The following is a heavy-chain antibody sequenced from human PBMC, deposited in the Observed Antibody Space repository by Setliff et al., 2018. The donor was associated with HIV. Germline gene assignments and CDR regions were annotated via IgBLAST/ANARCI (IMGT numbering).Heavy chain of an antibody. D-gene: IGHD6-19*01. CDR1: ADSIGTNHW. V-gene: IGHV4-4*02. CDR3: ARSVGYGSGWYNFDY. CDR2: ISQSGKN. J-gene: IGHJ4*02. Sequence: SETLSLTCAVSADSIGTNHWWNWVRQPPGKGLEWIGEISQSGKNNYHPSLKSRITISMEASKTHFSLTLNSVTAADTAVYYCARSVGYGSGWYNFDYWGQGTLVTVSS.